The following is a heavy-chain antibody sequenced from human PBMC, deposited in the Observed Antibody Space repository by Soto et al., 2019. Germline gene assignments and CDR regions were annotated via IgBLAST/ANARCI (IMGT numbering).Heavy chain of an antibody. CDR1: GFTFSSNA. D-gene: IGHD3-3*01. CDR2: IRNSGGNT. V-gene: IGHV3-23*01. J-gene: IGHJ4*02. Sequence: LSLTCGASGFTFSSNAMAWVRPAPGKGLEWVSSIRNSGGNTYYADSVKGRFTISRDNSKNTVYLQMNGLRAEDTAVYYCAAYYDFWSGHYTVWGQGTLVTVSS. CDR3: AAYYDFWSGHYTV.